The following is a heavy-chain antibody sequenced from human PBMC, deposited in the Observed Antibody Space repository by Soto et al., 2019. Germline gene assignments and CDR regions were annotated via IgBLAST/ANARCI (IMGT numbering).Heavy chain of an antibody. CDR1: GGSISPYY. J-gene: IGHJ4*02. CDR2: IDSFGST. Sequence: HVQLQESGPGLVKPSATLSLTCTVSGGSISPYYWSWIRQPPGKGLEWIGYIDSFGSTNYNASLESRVSMSVDTSKTQVSLKLTSVTAADTAVYFCARHRSTVSLLAYWGLGTLVTVSS. D-gene: IGHD2-2*01. CDR3: ARHRSTVSLLAY. V-gene: IGHV4-59*08.